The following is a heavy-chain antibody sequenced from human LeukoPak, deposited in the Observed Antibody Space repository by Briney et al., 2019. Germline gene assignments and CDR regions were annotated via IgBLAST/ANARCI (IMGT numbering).Heavy chain of an antibody. V-gene: IGHV3-33*06. CDR3: AKSGRNWAYLEY. J-gene: IGHJ4*02. D-gene: IGHD7-27*01. CDR2: LWYDGNNK. CDR1: GFTLSNYG. Sequence: GGSLRLPCAVSGFTLSNYGMHWVRQAPGRGLEWVAVLWYDGNNKYYADSVRGRFTISRDSSKNTLYLQMNSLRAEDTAVYYCAKSGRNWAYLEYWGQGTLVSVSS.